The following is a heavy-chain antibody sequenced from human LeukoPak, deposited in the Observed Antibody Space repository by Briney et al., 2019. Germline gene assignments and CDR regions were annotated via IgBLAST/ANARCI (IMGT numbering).Heavy chain of an antibody. J-gene: IGHJ4*02. V-gene: IGHV4-59*01. CDR3: ARDKGGYPYYFDY. D-gene: IGHD5-18*01. CDR2: IHYSGGT. CDR1: GGSISSYY. Sequence: PSETLSLTCTVSGGSISSYYWSWIRQPPGKGLEWIGYIHYSGGTNYNPSLKSRVTILVDTSKNQFSLKLSSVTAADTAVYYCARDKGGYPYYFDYCGQGTLVTVSS.